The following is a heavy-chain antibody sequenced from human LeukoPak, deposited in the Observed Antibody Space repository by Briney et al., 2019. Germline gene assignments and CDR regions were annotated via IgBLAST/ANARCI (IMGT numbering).Heavy chain of an antibody. Sequence: ASVKVSCKASGYTFTSHDINWVRQAPGQGLEWMGWINPNSGGTNYAQKFQGRVTMTRDTSISTAYMELSSLRSDDRAVYYCARDRWYGSGSYTNWFDPWGQGTLVTVS. D-gene: IGHD3-10*01. J-gene: IGHJ5*02. CDR1: GYTFTSHD. CDR3: ARDRWYGSGSYTNWFDP. CDR2: INPNSGGT. V-gene: IGHV1-2*02.